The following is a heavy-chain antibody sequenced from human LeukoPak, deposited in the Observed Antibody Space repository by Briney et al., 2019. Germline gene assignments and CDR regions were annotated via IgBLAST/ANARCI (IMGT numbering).Heavy chain of an antibody. CDR3: ARVTGYMIEDYFDY. CDR2: IYTSGST. CDR1: GGSISSYY. V-gene: IGHV4-4*07. D-gene: IGHD3-22*01. J-gene: IGHJ4*02. Sequence: SETLSLTCTVSGGSISSYYWSWIRQPAGKGLEWIGRIYTSGSTNYNPSLKSRVTISVDTSKNQFSLKLSSVTAADTAVYYCARVTGYMIEDYFDYWGQGTLVTVSS.